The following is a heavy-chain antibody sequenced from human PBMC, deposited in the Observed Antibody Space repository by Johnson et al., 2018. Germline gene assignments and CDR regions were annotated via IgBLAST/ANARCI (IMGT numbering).Heavy chain of an antibody. J-gene: IGHJ6*03. CDR3: ARNPYGSDGNYYYLYMDV. V-gene: IGHV3-20*01. CDR1: GFTFDDYA. D-gene: IGHD6-25*01. CDR2: INWNGDRT. Sequence: EVQLLESGGGVVRPGGSLRLSCAVSGFTFDDYAMSWVRQAPGKGLEWVSSINWNGDRTNYADSVEGRFTISRENANNALFLQKDSLGAGDTALYNWARNPYGSDGNYYYLYMDVWGKGTTVTVSS.